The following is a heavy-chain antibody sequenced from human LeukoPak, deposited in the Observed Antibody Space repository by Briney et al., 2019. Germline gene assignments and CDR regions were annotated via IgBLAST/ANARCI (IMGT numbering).Heavy chain of an antibody. Sequence: GGSLRLSCAASGFTFSSYGMHWVRQAPGKGLEWVAFIRYDGSNKYYADSVKGRFTISRDNSKNTLYLQMNSLRAEDTVVYYCAKDSPPYYDILTGYRQNAFDIWGQGTMVTVSS. CDR2: IRYDGSNK. J-gene: IGHJ3*02. CDR1: GFTFSSYG. CDR3: AKDSPPYYDILTGYRQNAFDI. D-gene: IGHD3-9*01. V-gene: IGHV3-30*02.